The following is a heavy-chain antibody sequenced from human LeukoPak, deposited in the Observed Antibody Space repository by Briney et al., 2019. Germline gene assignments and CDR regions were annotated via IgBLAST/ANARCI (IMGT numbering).Heavy chain of an antibody. CDR1: GFTFSTYA. V-gene: IGHV3-23*01. D-gene: IGHD1-7*01. CDR2: ISASGST. CDR3: AKRTSENYYFDY. J-gene: IGHJ4*02. Sequence: GGSLRLSCAASGFTFSTYAMSWVRQAPGKGLEWVSAISASGSTYYADSVKGRLTISRDNSKNTLYLQMNSLRAEDTAVYYCAKRTSENYYFDYWGQGTLVTVSS.